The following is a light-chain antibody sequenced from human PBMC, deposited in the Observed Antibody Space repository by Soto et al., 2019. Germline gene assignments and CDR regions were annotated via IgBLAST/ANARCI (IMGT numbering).Light chain of an antibody. CDR2: GTS. Sequence: EIVMVQSPVTLSVSPGERATLSCRASQSVSSSSLAWYQQRPGQAPRLLIYGTSSRATGIPDRFSGSGSGTDFTLTISRLEPEDFAVYLCQRYGSSPLITFGQVTRLEIK. J-gene: IGKJ5*01. CDR3: QRYGSSPLIT. V-gene: IGKV3-20*01. CDR1: QSVSSSS.